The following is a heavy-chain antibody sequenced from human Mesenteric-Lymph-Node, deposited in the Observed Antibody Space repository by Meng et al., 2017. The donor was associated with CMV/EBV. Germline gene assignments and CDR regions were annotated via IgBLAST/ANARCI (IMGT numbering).Heavy chain of an antibody. Sequence: SETLSLTCTVSGGSISSSSYYWGWIRQPPGKGLEWIGSIYYSGSTYYNPSLKSRVTISVDTSKNQFSLKLSSVTAADTAVYYCARDLSEPFDYWGQGTLVTVSS. J-gene: IGHJ4*02. CDR1: GGSISSSSYY. CDR2: IYYSGST. V-gene: IGHV4-39*07. CDR3: ARDLSEPFDY. D-gene: IGHD1-14*01.